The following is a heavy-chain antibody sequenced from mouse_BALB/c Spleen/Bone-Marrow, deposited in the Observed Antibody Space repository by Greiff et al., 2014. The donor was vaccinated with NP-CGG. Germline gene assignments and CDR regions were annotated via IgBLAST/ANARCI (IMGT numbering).Heavy chain of an antibody. CDR2: INPNIGGT. Sequence: VQLKESGTELGKPGASVKISCKTSGYTFTEYTIHWGKQSHGKSLEGIGNINPNIGGTTYNQKFKGKATLTVDMSSSTAYMDLRSLTSEDSAVYYCARGRFAYWGQGTLVTVSA. CDR3: ARGRFAY. J-gene: IGHJ3*01. V-gene: IGHV1-18*01. CDR1: GYTFTEYT.